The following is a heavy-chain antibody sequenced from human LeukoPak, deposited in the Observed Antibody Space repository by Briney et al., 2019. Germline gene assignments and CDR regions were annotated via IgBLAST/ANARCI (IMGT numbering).Heavy chain of an antibody. Sequence: GASVKVSCKASGGTFSGYAISWVRQAPGQGLEWMGGIIPIFGTANYAQKFQGRVTITTDESTSTAYMELSSLRSEDTAVYYCARVRGDFWSGYYLAGYYYYMDVWGKGTTVTVSS. D-gene: IGHD3-3*01. V-gene: IGHV1-69*05. CDR2: IIPIFGTA. J-gene: IGHJ6*03. CDR3: ARVRGDFWSGYYLAGYYYYMDV. CDR1: GGTFSGYA.